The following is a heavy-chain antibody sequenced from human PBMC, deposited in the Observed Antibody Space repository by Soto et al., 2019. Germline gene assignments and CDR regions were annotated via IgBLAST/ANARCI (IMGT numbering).Heavy chain of an antibody. CDR1: GGSLTGYY. Sequence: QVQLQQWGAGLLKPSETLSLTCAVNGGSLTGYYWSWIRQPPGKGLEWIGEIKDGGSTNYSPSLRSXXTXSAXTSKNQFSLRLNSVTAADTAVYFCARGQEGIVATHWDQGTLVTVSS. V-gene: IGHV4-34*01. CDR3: ARGQEGIVATH. CDR2: IKDGGST. J-gene: IGHJ4*02. D-gene: IGHD5-12*01.